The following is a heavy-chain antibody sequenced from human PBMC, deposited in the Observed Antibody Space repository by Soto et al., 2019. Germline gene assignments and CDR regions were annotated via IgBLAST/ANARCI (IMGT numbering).Heavy chain of an antibody. CDR1: GGPSNNYG. Sequence: QVQLIQSGAEVKTSGSSVKVSCKALGGPSNNYGDSWVRQAPGQGLEWMGGIVPVFGTANYAPKFHGRLMITADDSQRTVNMELRSLTSADTAGYYWAKLQGSGSYYDDAYWGQGTLVTVSS. D-gene: IGHD3-10*01. CDR3: AKLQGSGSYYDDAY. J-gene: IGHJ4*02. CDR2: IVPVFGTA. V-gene: IGHV1-69*01.